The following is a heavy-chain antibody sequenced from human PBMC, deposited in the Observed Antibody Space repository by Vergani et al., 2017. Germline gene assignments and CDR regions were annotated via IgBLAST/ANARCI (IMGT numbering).Heavy chain of an antibody. CDR3: ARDRGYSSSWCVTPHYYYYGMDV. V-gene: IGHV4-30-4*08. CDR1: GGSISSGGYY. Sequence: VQLQESGPGLMKPSQTLSFTCTVSGGSISSGGYYWSWICQHPGKGLEWIGYIYYSGSTYYNPALKSRVTISVETSKNQLSLKLSSVTAADTAWYYCARDRGYSSSWCVTPHYYYYGMDVWGQGTTVTVSS. CDR2: IYYSGST. J-gene: IGHJ6*02. D-gene: IGHD6-13*01.